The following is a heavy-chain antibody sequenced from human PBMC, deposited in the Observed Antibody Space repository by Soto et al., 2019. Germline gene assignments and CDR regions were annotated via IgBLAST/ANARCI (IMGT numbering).Heavy chain of an antibody. CDR2: IYYSGST. J-gene: IGHJ3*02. D-gene: IGHD3-22*01. CDR1: GGSISSGDYY. CDR3: ARMIVEMAFDI. Sequence: SETLSLTCTVSGGSISSGDYYWSWIRQPPGKGLEWIGYIYYSGSTYYNPSLKSRVTISVDTSKNQFSLRLSSVTAADTAVYYCARMIVEMAFDIWGQGTMVTVSS. V-gene: IGHV4-30-4*01.